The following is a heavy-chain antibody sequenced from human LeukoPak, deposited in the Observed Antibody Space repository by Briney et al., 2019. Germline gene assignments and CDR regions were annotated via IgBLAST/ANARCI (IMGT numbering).Heavy chain of an antibody. CDR1: GGSISSYY. V-gene: IGHV4-59*01. CDR2: IYYSGST. Sequence: SETLSLTCTVSGGSISSYYWSWIRQPPGKGLEWIGYIYYSGSTNYNPSLKSRVTISVDTSKNQFSLKLSSVTAADTAVYYCASSWPRPEYFQHWGQGTLVTVSS. CDR3: ASSWPRPEYFQH. J-gene: IGHJ1*01. D-gene: IGHD6-13*01.